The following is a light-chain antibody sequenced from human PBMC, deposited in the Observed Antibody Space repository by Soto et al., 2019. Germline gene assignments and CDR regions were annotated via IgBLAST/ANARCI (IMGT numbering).Light chain of an antibody. J-gene: IGKJ2*01. V-gene: IGKV2-30*01. Sequence: DVVLTQSPLSLPVIVGQPASISCRSSQSLVYSDGITYLSWFHQRPGQSPRRLIYKVSNRDSGXPXRXHGSGSVTDFTLKISRVEAEDVGVYYCMQGIYWPPYTFGQGTKLDIK. CDR3: MQGIYWPPYT. CDR1: QSLVYSDGITY. CDR2: KVS.